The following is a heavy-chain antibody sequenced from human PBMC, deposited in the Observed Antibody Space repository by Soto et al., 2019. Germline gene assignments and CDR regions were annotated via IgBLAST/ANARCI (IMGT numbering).Heavy chain of an antibody. D-gene: IGHD2-21*02. J-gene: IGHJ4*02. V-gene: IGHV2-5*02. CDR1: GFSLSTSGVG. Sequence: QITLKESGPTLVKPTQTLTLTCTFSGFSLSTSGVGVGWIRQPPGKALEWLALIYWDDDKRYSPSLKSRLTITKDTTKNQVVLTMANMVPVDTATYYCAHRQTYCGGNCYSGFDYWGQGTLVTVSS. CDR2: IYWDDDK. CDR3: AHRQTYCGGNCYSGFDY.